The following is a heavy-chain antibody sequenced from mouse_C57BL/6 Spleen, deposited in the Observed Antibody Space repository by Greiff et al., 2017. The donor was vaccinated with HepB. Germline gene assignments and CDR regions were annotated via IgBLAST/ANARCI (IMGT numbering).Heavy chain of an antibody. V-gene: IGHV1-42*01. CDR2: INPSTGGT. CDR3: ARSYDYYFDY. J-gene: IGHJ2*01. Sequence: EVQLVESGPELVKPGASVKISCKASGYSFTGYYMNWVKQSPEKSLEWIGEINPSTGGTTYNQKFKAKATLTVDKSSSTAYMQLKSLTSEDSAVYYCARSYDYYFDYWGQGTTLTVSS. CDR1: GYSFTGYY. D-gene: IGHD2-12*01.